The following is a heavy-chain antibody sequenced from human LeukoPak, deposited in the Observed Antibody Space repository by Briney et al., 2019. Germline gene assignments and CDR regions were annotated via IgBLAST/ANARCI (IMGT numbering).Heavy chain of an antibody. CDR1: GYTFTGYY. CDR3: ARVDKRDDAFDI. D-gene: IGHD5-12*01. J-gene: IGHJ3*02. CDR2: INPNSGGT. Sequence: ASVTVSCKASGYTFTGYYMHWVRQAPGQGLEWMGWINPNSGGTNYAQKFQGRVTMTRDTSISTAYMELSRLRSDDTAVYYCARVDKRDDAFDIWGQGTMVTVSS. V-gene: IGHV1-2*02.